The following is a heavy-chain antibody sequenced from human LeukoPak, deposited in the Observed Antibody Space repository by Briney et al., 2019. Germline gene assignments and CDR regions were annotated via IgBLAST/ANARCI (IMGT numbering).Heavy chain of an antibody. Sequence: GGSLRLSCAASGFTFSIYAMSWVRQAPGKGLEWVSSISGSGGSTYYTDPVKGRFTISRDNAKNSLYLQMNSLRAEDTAVYYCTRAVKWEPGFDPWGQGTLVTVSS. V-gene: IGHV3-23*01. CDR3: TRAVKWEPGFDP. CDR1: GFTFSIYA. J-gene: IGHJ5*02. D-gene: IGHD1-26*01. CDR2: ISGSGGST.